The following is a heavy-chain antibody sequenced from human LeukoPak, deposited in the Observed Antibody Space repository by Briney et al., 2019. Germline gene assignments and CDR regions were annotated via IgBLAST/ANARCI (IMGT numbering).Heavy chain of an antibody. J-gene: IGHJ4*02. CDR1: GFTFSSYE. CDR2: ISSSGSTI. D-gene: IGHD2-15*01. CDR3: ARIVYCSGGSCYGFGDY. V-gene: IGHV3-48*03. Sequence: GGSLRLSCAASGFTFSSYEMNWVRQAPGKGLEWVSYISSSGSTIYYADSVKGRFTISRDNAKNSLYLQMNSLRAEDTAVYYCARIVYCSGGSCYGFGDYWGQGTLVTVSS.